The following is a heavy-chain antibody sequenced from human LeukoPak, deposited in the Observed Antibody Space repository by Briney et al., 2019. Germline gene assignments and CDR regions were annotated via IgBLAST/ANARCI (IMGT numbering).Heavy chain of an antibody. J-gene: IGHJ4*02. D-gene: IGHD6-13*01. CDR1: GFTFSSYA. Sequence: GGSLRLSCAASGFTFSSYAMSWVRQAPGKGLEWLSAISGSGGSTYYADSVKGRFTISRDNSKNTLYLQMNSLRAEATAVYYCAKSTGSSWYYFDYWGQGTLVTVSS. CDR2: ISGSGGST. V-gene: IGHV3-23*01. CDR3: AKSTGSSWYYFDY.